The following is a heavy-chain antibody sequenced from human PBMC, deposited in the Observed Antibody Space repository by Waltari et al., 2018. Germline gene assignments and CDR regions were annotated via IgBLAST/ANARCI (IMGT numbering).Heavy chain of an antibody. V-gene: IGHV3-49*04. J-gene: IGHJ4*02. CDR1: GFTFGDYA. CDR2: IRSKAYGGTT. CDR3: TRDRGYFDY. Sequence: EVQLVESGGGLVQPGRSLSLSCTASGFTFGDYAMSWVRQAPGKGLEYVGFIRSKAYGGTTEYAASVKGRFTISREDSKSIAYLQMNSLKTEDTAVYYCTRDRGYFDYWGQGTLVTVSS. D-gene: IGHD3-10*01.